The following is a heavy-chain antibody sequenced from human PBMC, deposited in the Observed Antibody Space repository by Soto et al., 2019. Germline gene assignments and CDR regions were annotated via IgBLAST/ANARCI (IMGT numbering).Heavy chain of an antibody. CDR3: ARSYDSSGFYHFDY. D-gene: IGHD3-22*01. CDR1: GFTFSAYA. J-gene: IGHJ4*02. V-gene: IGHV3-30-3*01. CDR2: ISYDGSNK. Sequence: GGSLRLSCAASGFTFSAYAMHWVRQAPGKGLEWVAVISYDGSNKYYAESVKGRFTISRDNSKNTLYLQMNSLRVEDTAVFSCARSYDSSGFYHFDYWGRGTLVTVSS.